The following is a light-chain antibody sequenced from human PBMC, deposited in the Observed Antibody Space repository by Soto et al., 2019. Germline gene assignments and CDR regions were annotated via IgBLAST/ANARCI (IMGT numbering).Light chain of an antibody. CDR2: DAS. V-gene: IGKV1-5*01. J-gene: IGKJ1*01. CDR1: ETISSW. Sequence: DIQMTQSPSTLSASVGDRVTITCRASETISSWLAWYQQQEGKAPKLLMYDASTLASGVPPRFSGSRSGTEFTLTIRSLQPDDFGTYCCQQYNSFFSVTFGQGTRVEIK. CDR3: QQYNSFFSVT.